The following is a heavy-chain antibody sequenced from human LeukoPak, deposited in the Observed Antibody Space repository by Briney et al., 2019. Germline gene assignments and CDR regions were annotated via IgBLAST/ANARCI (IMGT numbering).Heavy chain of an antibody. J-gene: IGHJ4*02. D-gene: IGHD5-12*01. V-gene: IGHV4-59*08. CDR2: IYYSGST. Sequence: SETLSLTCTVSGGSISSYYWSWIRQPPGKGLEWIGYIYYSGSTNYNPSLKSRVTISVDTSKNQFSLKLSSVNAADTAVYYCARINGYNWDYWGQGTLVTVSS. CDR1: GGSISSYY. CDR3: ARINGYNWDY.